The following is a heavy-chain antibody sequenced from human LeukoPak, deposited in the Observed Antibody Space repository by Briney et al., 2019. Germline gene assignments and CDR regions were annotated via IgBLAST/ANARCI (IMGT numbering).Heavy chain of an antibody. V-gene: IGHV3-30*02. CDR1: GFTFRNYG. Sequence: GGSLRLSCTASGFTFRNYGMNWVRQAPGKGLEWVAGIWYDGSNKDYVDSVKGRFTISRDNSKNTLYLQMNSLRAEDTAVYYCAKDSYFDYGDYGHFDFDYWGQGTLVTVSS. D-gene: IGHD4-17*01. CDR2: IWYDGSNK. J-gene: IGHJ4*02. CDR3: AKDSYFDYGDYGHFDFDY.